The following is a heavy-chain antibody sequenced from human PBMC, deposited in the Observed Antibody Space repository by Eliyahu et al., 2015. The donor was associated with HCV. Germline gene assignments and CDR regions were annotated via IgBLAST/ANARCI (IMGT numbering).Heavy chain of an antibody. D-gene: IGHD6-13*01. CDR1: GASVXNYY. V-gene: IGHV4-59*02. J-gene: IGHJ6*02. Sequence: QVQLQESXPGLVKPSETLSLTCTVSGASVXNYYWSWIRRPPGKGLEWIGYIYYSGTGTTKYNPSLRGRVTISLDTSKNQFSLKLSSVTAADTAVYYCAGERNIGAQEGMDVWGQGATVTVSS. CDR3: AGERNIGAQEGMDV. CDR2: IYYSGTGTT.